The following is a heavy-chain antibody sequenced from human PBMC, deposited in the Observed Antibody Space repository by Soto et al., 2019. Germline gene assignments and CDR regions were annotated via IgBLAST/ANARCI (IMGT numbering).Heavy chain of an antibody. J-gene: IGHJ4*02. V-gene: IGHV1-18*01. CDR1: GYTFTSYG. D-gene: IGHD3-16*02. CDR2: ISAYNVNT. CDR3: SRDMQMITCGGVITGPSNFDY. Sequence: QVQLVQSGAEVKKPGASVKVSCKASGYTFTSYGISWVRQAPGQGLEWMGWISAYNVNTNYAQKLQGRVTMTTDTSTSTAYMDLRSLRSDDTAVYYSSRDMQMITCGGVITGPSNFDYWGQGTLVTVSS.